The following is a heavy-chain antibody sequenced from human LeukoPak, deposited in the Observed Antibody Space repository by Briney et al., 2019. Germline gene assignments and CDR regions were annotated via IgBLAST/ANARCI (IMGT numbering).Heavy chain of an antibody. V-gene: IGHV4-4*07. CDR2: IYISGST. J-gene: IGHJ4*02. CDR1: GASINSHY. CDR3: ARALNPLTGTYYFDY. Sequence: SETLSLTCSVSGASINSHYWTWIRQRAGKGQEWIGRIYISGSTNYSPSLKSRVTMSVDTSKNQFSLNLISVTAADTAVYYCARALNPLTGTYYFDYWGQGTLVTVSS. D-gene: IGHD4/OR15-4a*01.